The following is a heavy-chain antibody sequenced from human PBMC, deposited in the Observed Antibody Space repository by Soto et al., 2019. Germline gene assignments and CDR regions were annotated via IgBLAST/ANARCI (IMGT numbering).Heavy chain of an antibody. J-gene: IGHJ4*02. CDR1: GGSFSGYY. V-gene: IGHV4-34*01. CDR2: INHSGST. CDR3: ARGRPYYDILTGYYPPLVLDY. Sequence: QVQLQQWGAGLLKPSETLSLTCAVYGGSFSGYYWSWIRQPPGKGLEWIGEINHSGSTNYNPSLQSRVTISVDTSKHQFSLKLSSVTAADTAVYYCARGRPYYDILTGYYPPLVLDYWGQGTLVTVSS. D-gene: IGHD3-9*01.